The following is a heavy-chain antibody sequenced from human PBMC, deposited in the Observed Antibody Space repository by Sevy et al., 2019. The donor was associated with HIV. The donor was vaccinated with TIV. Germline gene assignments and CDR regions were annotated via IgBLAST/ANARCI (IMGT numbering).Heavy chain of an antibody. J-gene: IGHJ4*02. Sequence: GGSLRLSCAASGFTFSANWMNWVRQAPGKGLEWVANIKADGSDKHYVDSAEGRFTISRDNAQNLLFLQMNSLRVEDTAVYYCAHEKIGRFESWGQGTLVTVSS. V-gene: IGHV3-7*01. D-gene: IGHD1-26*01. CDR1: GFTFSANW. CDR3: AHEKIGRFES. CDR2: IKADGSDK.